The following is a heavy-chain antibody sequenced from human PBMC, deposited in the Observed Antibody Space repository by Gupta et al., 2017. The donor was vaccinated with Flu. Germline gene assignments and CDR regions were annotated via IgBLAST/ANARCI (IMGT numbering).Heavy chain of an antibody. V-gene: IGHV1-69*01. Sequence: PGQGLEWMGGIIPIFGTANYAQKFQGRVTITADESTSTAYMELSSLRSEDTAVYYCARDVRVGRYYYYGMDVWGQGTTVTVSS. D-gene: IGHD1-26*01. J-gene: IGHJ6*02. CDR2: IIPIFGTA. CDR3: ARDVRVGRYYYYGMDV.